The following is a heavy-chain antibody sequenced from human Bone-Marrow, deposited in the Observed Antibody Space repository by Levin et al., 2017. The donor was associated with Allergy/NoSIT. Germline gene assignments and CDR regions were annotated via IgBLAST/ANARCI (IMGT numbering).Heavy chain of an antibody. J-gene: IGHJ5*02. CDR1: GGSFSGYY. Sequence: PSETLSLTCAVYGGSFSGYYWSWIRQPPGKGLEWIGEINHSGSTNYNPSLKSRVTISVDTSKNQFSLKLSSVTAADTAVYYCARDAFQWNSGWYWDNWFDPWGQGTLVTVSS. CDR2: INHSGST. V-gene: IGHV4-34*01. CDR3: ARDAFQWNSGWYWDNWFDP. D-gene: IGHD6-19*01.